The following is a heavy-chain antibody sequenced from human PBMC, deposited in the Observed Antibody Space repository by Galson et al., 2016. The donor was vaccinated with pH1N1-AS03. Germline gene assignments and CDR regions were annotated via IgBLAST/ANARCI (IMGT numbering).Heavy chain of an antibody. V-gene: IGHV3-23*01. CDR3: TQGEGGGPDDD. Sequence: SLRLSCAASAFPLRNYALRWVRQAPGKGLEWVSTLGSGGDTHYADTVTGRFTISRDKSKNTMYLQTNSLRAEDTAISYCTQGEGGGPDDDWGQGTLVTVSS. J-gene: IGHJ4*02. CDR2: LGSGGDT. D-gene: IGHD3-16*01. CDR1: AFPLRNYA.